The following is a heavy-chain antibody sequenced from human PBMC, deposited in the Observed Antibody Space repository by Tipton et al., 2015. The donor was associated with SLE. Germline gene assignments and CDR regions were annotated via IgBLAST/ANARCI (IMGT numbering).Heavy chain of an antibody. CDR1: GGSISSYY. Sequence: LRLSCTVSGGSISSYYWSWIRQPPGKGLESIGYIYYSGSTNYSPSLKSRVTISVDTSKNQFSLKLSSVTAADTAVYYCARGGYLYSGGFDYWGQGTLVTVSS. J-gene: IGHJ4*02. D-gene: IGHD1-26*01. V-gene: IGHV4-59*01. CDR3: ARGGYLYSGGFDY. CDR2: IYYSGST.